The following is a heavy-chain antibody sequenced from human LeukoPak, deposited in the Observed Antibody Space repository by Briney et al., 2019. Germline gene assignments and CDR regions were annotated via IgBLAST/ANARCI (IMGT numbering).Heavy chain of an antibody. CDR1: GFTFSSYS. J-gene: IGHJ4*02. D-gene: IGHD3-3*01. Sequence: PGGSLRLSCAASGFTFSSYSMNWVRQAPGKGLEWVSSISSSSSYIYYADSVKGRFTISRDNAKNSLYLQMNSLRAEDTAVYYCARDASITIFGVVNGEFDYWGQRTLVTVSS. CDR2: ISSSSSYI. CDR3: ARDASITIFGVVNGEFDY. V-gene: IGHV3-21*01.